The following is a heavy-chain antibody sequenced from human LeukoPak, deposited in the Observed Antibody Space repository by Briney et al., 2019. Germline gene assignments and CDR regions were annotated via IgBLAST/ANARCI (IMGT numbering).Heavy chain of an antibody. D-gene: IGHD4-17*01. CDR2: ISGRGA. V-gene: IGHV3-23*01. Sequence: PGGSLRLSCAASGFTFSSYALTWVRQAPGKGLEWVSSISGRGAYYADSVKGRFTISRDNSKSTLFLQLNSLRAEDTALSYCSKDPNGDYVGAFDTWGPGTMVTVSS. CDR3: SKDPNGDYVGAFDT. CDR1: GFTFSSYA. J-gene: IGHJ3*02.